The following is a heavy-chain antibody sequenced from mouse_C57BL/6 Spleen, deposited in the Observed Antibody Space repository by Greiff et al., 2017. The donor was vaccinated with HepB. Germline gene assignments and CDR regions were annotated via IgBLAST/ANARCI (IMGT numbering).Heavy chain of an antibody. V-gene: IGHV5-6*01. CDR1: GFTFSSYG. Sequence: EVQVVESGGDLVKPGGSLKLSCAASGFTFSSYGMSWVRQTPDKRLEWVATISSGGSYTYYPDSVKGRFTISRDNAKNTLYLQMSSLKSEDTAMYYCARLGGSSYAMDYWGQGTSVTVSS. J-gene: IGHJ4*01. CDR3: ARLGGSSYAMDY. CDR2: ISSGGSYT. D-gene: IGHD1-1*01.